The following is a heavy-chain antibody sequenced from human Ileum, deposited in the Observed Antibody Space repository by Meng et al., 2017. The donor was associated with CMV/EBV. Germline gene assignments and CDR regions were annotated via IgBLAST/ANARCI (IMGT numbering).Heavy chain of an antibody. J-gene: IGHJ2*01. CDR3: ARDRTPYYYDSSGYRKYWYFDL. D-gene: IGHD3-22*01. V-gene: IGHV4-4*02. CDR1: SDC. CDR2: IYHSGST. Sequence: SDCWGWVRRPPEKGLEWLGAIYHSGSTSYNPSLKSRVTISVDKSKNQFSLKLSSVTAADTAVYYCARDRTPYYYDSSGYRKYWYFDLWGRGTLVTVSS.